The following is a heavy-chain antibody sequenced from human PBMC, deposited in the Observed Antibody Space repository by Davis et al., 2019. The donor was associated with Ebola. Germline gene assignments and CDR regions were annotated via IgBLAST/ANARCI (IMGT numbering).Heavy chain of an antibody. Sequence: MPSETLSLTCTVSGGSIISSSSYWGWIRQPPRKGLEWIGSIYYSGITYYNPSLKSRVTISLDTSKNRISLKLSSVTAADTAMYYCAVHYYASGSYFSSFDPWGQGTLVTVSS. J-gene: IGHJ5*02. D-gene: IGHD3-10*01. CDR1: GGSIISSSSY. CDR3: AVHYYASGSYFSSFDP. CDR2: IYYSGIT. V-gene: IGHV4-39*07.